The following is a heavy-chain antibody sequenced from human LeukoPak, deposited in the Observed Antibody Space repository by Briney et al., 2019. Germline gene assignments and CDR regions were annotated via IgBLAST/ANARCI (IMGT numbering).Heavy chain of an antibody. D-gene: IGHD4-17*01. CDR1: GFTVSSNY. J-gene: IGHJ5*02. CDR3: AREDGDYGWFDP. Sequence: GGSLRLSCAASGFTVSSNYMTWVRQAPGRGLEWVSVIYSGGSTYYADSVKGRFTISRDNSKNTLYLQMNSLRAEDTAVYYCAREDGDYGWFDPWGQGTLVTVSS. CDR2: IYSGGST. V-gene: IGHV3-66*01.